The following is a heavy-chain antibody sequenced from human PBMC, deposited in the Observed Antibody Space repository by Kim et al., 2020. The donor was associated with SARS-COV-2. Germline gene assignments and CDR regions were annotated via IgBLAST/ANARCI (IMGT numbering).Heavy chain of an antibody. J-gene: IGHJ6*02. D-gene: IGHD2-21*02. CDR2: ISGSGGST. V-gene: IGHV3-23*01. CDR3: AKDLIPLVVTAIHDNYYYYGMDV. CDR1: GFTFSSYA. Sequence: GGSLRLSCAASGFTFSSYAMSWVRQAPGKGLEWVSAISGSGGSTYYADSVKGRFTISRDNSKNTLYLQMNSLRAEDTAVYYCAKDLIPLVVTAIHDNYYYYGMDVWGQGTTVTVSS.